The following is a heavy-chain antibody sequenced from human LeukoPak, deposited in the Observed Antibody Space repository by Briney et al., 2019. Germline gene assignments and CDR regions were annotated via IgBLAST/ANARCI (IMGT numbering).Heavy chain of an antibody. J-gene: IGHJ4*02. D-gene: IGHD6-13*01. CDR1: GFTFDDYA. Sequence: PGRSLRLSCAASGFTFDDYAMHWVRQAPGKGLEWVSGISWNSGSIGYADSVKGRFTISRDNAKNSLYLQMNSLRAEDTALYYCAKDSNSSPTPSLFDYWGQGTLVTVSS. CDR3: AKDSNSSPTPSLFDY. V-gene: IGHV3-9*01. CDR2: ISWNSGSI.